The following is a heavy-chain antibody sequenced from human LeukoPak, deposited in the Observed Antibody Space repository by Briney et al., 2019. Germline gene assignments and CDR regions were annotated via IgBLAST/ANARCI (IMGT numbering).Heavy chain of an antibody. J-gene: IGHJ4*02. V-gene: IGHV4-34*01. Sequence: PSETLSLTCAVYGGSFSGYYWSWIRQPPGKGLEWIGEINHSGSTNYNPSLKSRVTISVGTSKNQFSLKLSSVTAADTAVYYCARGPNDTETGYWGQGTLVTVSS. CDR2: INHSGST. D-gene: IGHD1-1*01. CDR3: ARGPNDTETGY. CDR1: GGSFSGYY.